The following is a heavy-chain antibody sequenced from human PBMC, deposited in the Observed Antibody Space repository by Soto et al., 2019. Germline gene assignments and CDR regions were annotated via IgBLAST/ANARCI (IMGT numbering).Heavy chain of an antibody. CDR3: ARDGGTLYYYDSSGYYPGAFDI. Sequence: SETLSLTCTVSGGSISSGGYYWSWIRQHPGKGLEWIGYIYYSGSTYYNPSLKSRVTISVDTSKNQFSLKLSSETAADTAVYYCARDGGTLYYYDSSGYYPGAFDIWGQGTMVTVSS. V-gene: IGHV4-31*03. D-gene: IGHD3-22*01. CDR1: GGSISSGGYY. CDR2: IYYSGST. J-gene: IGHJ3*02.